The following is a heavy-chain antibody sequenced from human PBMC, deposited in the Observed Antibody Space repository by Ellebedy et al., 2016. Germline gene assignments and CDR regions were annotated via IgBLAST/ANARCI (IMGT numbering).Heavy chain of an antibody. Sequence: SETLSLTXTVSGGSISSSSYYWGWIRQPPGKGLEWIGSIYYSGSTYYNPSLKSRVTISVDTSKNQFSLKLSSVTAADTAVYYCARDNYYGSGGFDYWGQGTLVTVSS. J-gene: IGHJ4*02. V-gene: IGHV4-39*07. CDR3: ARDNYYGSGGFDY. CDR1: GGSISSSSYY. D-gene: IGHD3-10*01. CDR2: IYYSGST.